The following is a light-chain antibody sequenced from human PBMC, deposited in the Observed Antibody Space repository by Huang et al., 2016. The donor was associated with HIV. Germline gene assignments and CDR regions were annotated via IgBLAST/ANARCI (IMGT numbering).Light chain of an antibody. Sequence: EIVMTQSPATLSVSPGERATLSCRASQSVSSNLAWYQQKPGQAPRVLIAGASTRATGIPARFSGSGSETEFTLTINSLQSEDIAVYYCQQYQIWPKTFGQGTKVEIK. V-gene: IGKV3-15*01. J-gene: IGKJ1*01. CDR1: QSVSSN. CDR2: GAS. CDR3: QQYQIWPKT.